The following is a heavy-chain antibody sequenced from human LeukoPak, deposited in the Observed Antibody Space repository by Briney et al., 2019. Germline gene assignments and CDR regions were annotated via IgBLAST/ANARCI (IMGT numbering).Heavy chain of an antibody. D-gene: IGHD3-3*01. V-gene: IGHV4-34*01. CDR2: INHSGST. CDR1: GGSFSGYY. Sequence: ASETLSLTCAVYGGSFSGYYWSWIRQPPGKGLEWIGEINHSGSTNYNPSLKSRVTISVDTSKNQFSLKLSSVTAADTAVYYCARVPRESRSYYDFWGGYYPDLYYFDYWGQGTLVTVSS. J-gene: IGHJ4*02. CDR3: ARVPRESRSYYDFWGGYYPDLYYFDY.